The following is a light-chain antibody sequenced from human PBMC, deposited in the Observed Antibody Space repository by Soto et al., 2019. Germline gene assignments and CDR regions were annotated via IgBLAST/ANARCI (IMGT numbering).Light chain of an antibody. J-gene: IGLJ2*01. CDR1: RSDVGGYNY. CDR3: TSYTSSSIVV. Sequence: QSVLTQPASVSGSPGESITISCTGTRSDVGGYNYVSWYQQHPDKAPKLLIYEVTNRPSGVSNRFSASKSGNTASLTISGLQAEDEADYYCTSYTSSSIVVFGEWTKLTVL. V-gene: IGLV2-14*01. CDR2: EVT.